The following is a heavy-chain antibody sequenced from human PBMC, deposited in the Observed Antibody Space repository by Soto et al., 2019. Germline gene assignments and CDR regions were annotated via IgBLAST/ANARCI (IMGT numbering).Heavy chain of an antibody. V-gene: IGHV1-18*01. Sequence: QVQLVQSGAEVKKPGASVKVSCKASGYTFTSYGISWVRQAPGQGLEWMGWIRAYNGNTNYAQKLEGRVTMTRDTSTSAVYVELRSLRSDDSAVYYCARDLPTMDVCGRGTKVTVSS. J-gene: IGHJ6*02. CDR2: IRAYNGNT. CDR3: ARDLPTMDV. CDR1: GYTFTSYG.